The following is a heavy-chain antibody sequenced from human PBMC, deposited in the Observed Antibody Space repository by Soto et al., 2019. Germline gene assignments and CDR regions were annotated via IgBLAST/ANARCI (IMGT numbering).Heavy chain of an antibody. Sequence: TLSLTCAVSGGSISSGGYSWSWIRQPPGKGLEWIGYIYHSGSTYYNPSLKSRVTISVDRSKNQFSLKLSSVTAADTAVYYCARGSRYYYDSSGYYYYDYWGQGTLVTVSS. V-gene: IGHV4-30-2*01. CDR2: IYHSGST. CDR1: GGSISSGGYS. CDR3: ARGSRYYYDSSGYYYYDY. J-gene: IGHJ4*02. D-gene: IGHD3-22*01.